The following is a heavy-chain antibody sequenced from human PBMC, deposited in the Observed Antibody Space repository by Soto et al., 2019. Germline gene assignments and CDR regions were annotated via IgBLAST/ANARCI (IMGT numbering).Heavy chain of an antibody. CDR3: SRASIRGGYDL. Sequence: QVQLQESGPGLVKPSQTLSLTCPVSGGSISSGGYYWSWIRQHPGKGLEWIGYIYYSGSNYYNPSLKSRVTIPVDTSKNQSSRKLGSVAAADTAVYYCSRASIRGGYDLWGQGTLVTVSS. V-gene: IGHV4-31*03. CDR1: GGSISSGGYY. J-gene: IGHJ4*02. CDR2: IYYSGSN. D-gene: IGHD5-12*01.